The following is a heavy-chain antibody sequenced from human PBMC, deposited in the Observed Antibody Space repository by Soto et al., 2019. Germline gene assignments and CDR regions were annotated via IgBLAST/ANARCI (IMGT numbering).Heavy chain of an antibody. CDR1: GYICPSYG. J-gene: IGHJ4*02. CDR3: AMDTVATSINFYY. D-gene: IGHD5-12*01. Sequence: QVQLLQSGAELKKPGASVKVSCKASGYICPSYGISWARQAPGQGLEWMGWISAHNGKTNYAQKVQGRITMTTDTYTSTASMELRSLRSDDTAVYYGAMDTVATSINFYYWGQGTLVTVTS. CDR2: ISAHNGKT. V-gene: IGHV1-18*04.